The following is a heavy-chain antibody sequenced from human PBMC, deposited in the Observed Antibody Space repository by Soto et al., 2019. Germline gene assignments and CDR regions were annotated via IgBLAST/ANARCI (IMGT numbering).Heavy chain of an antibody. J-gene: IGHJ6*02. CDR1: GFTFSNYW. V-gene: IGHV3-7*05. D-gene: IGHD3-3*02. Sequence: EVQLVESGGGLVQPGGSLRLSCAVSGFTFSNYWMSWVRQAPGKGLEWVANIKKDGSEKYYVDSVKGRFIISRDNGKKSLYLQMNALRAEDPAVYYCAAILGMDVWGQGTTVTVSS. CDR3: AAILGMDV. CDR2: IKKDGSEK.